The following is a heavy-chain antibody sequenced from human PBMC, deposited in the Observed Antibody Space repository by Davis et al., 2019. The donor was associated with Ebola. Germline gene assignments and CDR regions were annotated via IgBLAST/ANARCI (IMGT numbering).Heavy chain of an antibody. CDR1: GYDFTNYW. Sequence: GESLKISCQGSGYDFTNYWIGWVRQMPGKGLEWMGIIYPDDSDVIYSPSFEGQVIISVDKSINTAYLQWSSLKAPHTAMYYCARRPHRYSSVDYRGQGTPVTVTS. CDR2: IYPDDSDV. J-gene: IGHJ4*02. CDR3: ARRPHRYSSVDY. V-gene: IGHV5-51*01. D-gene: IGHD2-21*01.